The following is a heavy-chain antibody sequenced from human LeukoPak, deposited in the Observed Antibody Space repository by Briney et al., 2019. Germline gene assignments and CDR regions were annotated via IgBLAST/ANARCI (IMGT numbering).Heavy chain of an antibody. CDR3: AKTIVVVPAASPYYYYMDV. Sequence: SVKVSCKASGGTFSSYAISWVRQAPGQGLEWMAGIIPIFGTANYAQKFQGRVTITADESTSTAYMELSSLRSEDTAVYYCAKTIVVVPAASPYYYYMDVWGKGTTVTVSS. V-gene: IGHV1-69*13. CDR1: GGTFSSYA. D-gene: IGHD2-2*01. J-gene: IGHJ6*03. CDR2: IIPIFGTA.